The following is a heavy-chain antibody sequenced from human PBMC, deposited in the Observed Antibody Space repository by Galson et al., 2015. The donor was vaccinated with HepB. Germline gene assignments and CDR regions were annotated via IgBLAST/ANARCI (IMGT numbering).Heavy chain of an antibody. CDR3: AKVYTSGWIFNY. J-gene: IGHJ4*02. Sequence: SLRLSCAASGFAFSNYAMSWVRQAPGKGLEWVSSISGSGASTYYAGSVKGRFTISRDNSKNTLYLQLNSLRADDTAVYYCAKVYTSGWIFNYWGQGTLVTVSP. CDR1: GFAFSNYA. D-gene: IGHD6-19*01. CDR2: ISGSGAST. V-gene: IGHV3-23*01.